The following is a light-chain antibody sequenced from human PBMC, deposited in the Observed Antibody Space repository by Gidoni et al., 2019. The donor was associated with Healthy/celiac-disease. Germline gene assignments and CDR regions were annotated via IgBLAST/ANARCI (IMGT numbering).Light chain of an antibody. CDR1: KSVSSY. J-gene: IGKJ2*01. CDR2: DAA. V-gene: IGKV3-11*01. CDR3: QQRSNRTPYT. Sequence: ATQPLSSGERAVISCSASKSVSSYLAWYQQKPGEDPRLLIYDAANRANGIPARCSSSGSGTEVTITISSREHEDFAVYYCQQRSNRTPYTFGQGTKLEIK.